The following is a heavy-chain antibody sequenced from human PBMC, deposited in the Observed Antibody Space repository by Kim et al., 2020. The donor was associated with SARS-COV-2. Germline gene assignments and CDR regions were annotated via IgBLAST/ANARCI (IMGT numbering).Heavy chain of an antibody. V-gene: IGHV3-21*01. Sequence: GGSLRLSCAASGFTFSSYSMNWVRQAPGKGLEWVSSISSSSYIYYADSVKGRFTISRDNAKNSLYLQMNSLRAEDTAVYYCAREVFNYYYGMDVWGQGTTVTVSS. J-gene: IGHJ6*02. CDR2: ISSSSYI. CDR3: AREVFNYYYGMDV. D-gene: IGHD1-20*01. CDR1: GFTFSSYS.